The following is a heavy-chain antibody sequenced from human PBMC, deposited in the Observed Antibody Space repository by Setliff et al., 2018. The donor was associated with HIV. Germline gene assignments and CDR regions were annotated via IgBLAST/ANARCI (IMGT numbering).Heavy chain of an antibody. D-gene: IGHD4-17*01. V-gene: IGHV3-48*03. CDR1: GFIFSSYE. CDR2: IISGDSTI. Sequence: GGSLRLSCVASGFIFSSYEMNWVRQAPGKGLEWVSSIISGDSTIYYADSVKGRFTISRDNAKNSLILQMNSLTVEDTALYLCAKLSPPDDYGDLGGVDYWGQGTLVTVSS. J-gene: IGHJ4*02. CDR3: AKLSPPDDYGDLGGVDY.